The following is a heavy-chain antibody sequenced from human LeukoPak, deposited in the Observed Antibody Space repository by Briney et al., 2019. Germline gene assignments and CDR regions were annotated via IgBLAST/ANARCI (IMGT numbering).Heavy chain of an antibody. J-gene: IGHJ4*02. D-gene: IGHD6-6*01. CDR3: ARFSSIAAAFDY. CDR1: GGSFSTYY. CDR2: IYTSGST. V-gene: IGHV4-4*07. Sequence: PSETLSLTCTVSGGSFSTYYWSWIRQPAGKGLEWMGRIYTSGSTNYNPSLKSRVTMSLDTSKNQFSLKLSSVTAADTAVYYCARFSSIAAAFDYWGQGTLVTVSS.